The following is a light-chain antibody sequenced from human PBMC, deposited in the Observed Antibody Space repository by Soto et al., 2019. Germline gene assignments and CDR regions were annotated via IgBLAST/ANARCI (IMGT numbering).Light chain of an antibody. Sequence: IMLTHSPLTLSPSPGESATPSPRASQSVNSDLAWYQQKPGQAPTLLIYGAYIRAVGIPARFSGSGSGAEFTLTIRSLQSEDFALYFCQQYNDWPRTFGQGTKVDIK. CDR1: QSVNSD. J-gene: IGKJ1*01. CDR3: QQYNDWPRT. V-gene: IGKV3-15*01. CDR2: GAY.